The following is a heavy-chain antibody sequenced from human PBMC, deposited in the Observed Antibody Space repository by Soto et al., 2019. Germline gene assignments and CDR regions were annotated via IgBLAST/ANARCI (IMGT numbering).Heavy chain of an antibody. D-gene: IGHD2-2*01. CDR1: GGSISSYY. Sequence: SETLSLTCTVSGGSISSYYWSWIRQPPGKGLEWIGYIYYSGSTNYNPSLKSRVTISVDTSKNQFSLKASDTAIYYCARAGGRYCSSASCYLFDPWGPGTLVTVSS. V-gene: IGHV4-59*12. CDR2: IYYSGST. CDR3: ARAGGRYCSSASCYLFDP. J-gene: IGHJ5*02.